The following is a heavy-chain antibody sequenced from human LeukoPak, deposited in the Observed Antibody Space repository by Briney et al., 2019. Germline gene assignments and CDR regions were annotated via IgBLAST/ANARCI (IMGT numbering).Heavy chain of an antibody. V-gene: IGHV3-15*01. D-gene: IGHD6-19*01. Sequence: GGSLRLSCAASGFTFSSYAMSWVRQAPGKGLEWVGRIKSKTDGGTTDYAAPVKGRFTISRDDSKNTLYLQMNSLKTEDTAVYYCTTGDGEINGSGWYLSGFDYWGQGTLVTVSS. J-gene: IGHJ4*02. CDR2: IKSKTDGGTT. CDR1: GFTFSSYA. CDR3: TTGDGEINGSGWYLSGFDY.